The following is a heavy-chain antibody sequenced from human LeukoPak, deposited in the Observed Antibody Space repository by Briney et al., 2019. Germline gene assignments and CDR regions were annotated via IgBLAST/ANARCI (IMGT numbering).Heavy chain of an antibody. V-gene: IGHV3-74*01. CDR2: INSDGSWT. J-gene: IGHJ4*02. D-gene: IGHD6-19*01. CDR3: AKQSRSSGWYPIDY. Sequence: GGSLRLSCAASGNYWMHWVRQAPGKGLVWVSHINSDGSWTSYADSVKGRFTISKDNAKNTLYLQMNSLRAEDTAVYYCAKQSRSSGWYPIDYWGQGTLVTVSS. CDR1: GNYW.